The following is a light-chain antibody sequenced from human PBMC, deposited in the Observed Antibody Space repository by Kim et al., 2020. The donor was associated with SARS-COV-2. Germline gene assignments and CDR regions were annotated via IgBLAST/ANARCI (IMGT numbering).Light chain of an antibody. Sequence: PGKPARITCGGNNIESKVVHLYQQKPGRAPVLVIYYDSDRPSGIPERFSGSNSGNTATLTISRFEAGDEADYYCQVWDSSSDHPVFGGGTKLTVL. CDR1: NIESKV. J-gene: IGLJ3*02. CDR2: YDS. CDR3: QVWDSSSDHPV. V-gene: IGLV3-21*04.